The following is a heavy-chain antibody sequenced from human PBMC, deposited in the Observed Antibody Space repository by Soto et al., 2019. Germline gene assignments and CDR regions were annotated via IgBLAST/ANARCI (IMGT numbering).Heavy chain of an antibody. D-gene: IGHD4-4*01. Sequence: EVQLVESGGGLVQPGGSLRLSCTTSGLAFSTYWMAWVRQAPGKGLEWVGKTKPDEPETYYADSVEGRFTISRDNSKNSLYLQINGLGVGDTAVYYCATIGDVTFNYWGQGTPVTVSS. CDR2: TKPDEPET. CDR1: GLAFSTYW. V-gene: IGHV3-7*02. CDR3: ATIGDVTFNY. J-gene: IGHJ4*02.